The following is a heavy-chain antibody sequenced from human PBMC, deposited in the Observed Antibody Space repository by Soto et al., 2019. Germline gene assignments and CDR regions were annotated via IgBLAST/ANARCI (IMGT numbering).Heavy chain of an antibody. D-gene: IGHD6-19*01. Sequence: GGSLRLSCAASRFMFSSYWMHWVRQAPGKGLVWVSRINSDGGTTTYADSVKGRFTISRDNAKNTLYLQMNSLRAEDTAVYYCAREVAYSSGWFPYNWFDPWGQGTLVTVSS. CDR2: INSDGGTT. CDR1: RFMFSSYW. V-gene: IGHV3-74*01. J-gene: IGHJ5*02. CDR3: AREVAYSSGWFPYNWFDP.